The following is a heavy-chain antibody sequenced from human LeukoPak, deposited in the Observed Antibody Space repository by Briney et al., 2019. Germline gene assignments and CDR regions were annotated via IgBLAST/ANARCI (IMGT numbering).Heavy chain of an antibody. V-gene: IGHV3-30*18. D-gene: IGHD1-26*01. CDR2: ISYDGSNK. CDR3: AKGPSSGSYYLGYFQH. Sequence: PGGSLRLSCAASGFTFSSYWMSWVRQAPGKGLEWVAVISYDGSNKYYADSVKGRFTISRDNSKNTLYLQMNSLRAEDTAVYYCAKGPSSGSYYLGYFQHWGQGTLVTVSS. J-gene: IGHJ1*01. CDR1: GFTFSSYW.